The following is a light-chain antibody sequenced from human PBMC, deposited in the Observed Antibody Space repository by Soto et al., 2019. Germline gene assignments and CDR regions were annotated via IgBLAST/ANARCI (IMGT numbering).Light chain of an antibody. J-gene: IGKJ1*01. CDR2: GGS. CDR1: QNIRGNE. V-gene: IGKV3-20*01. CDR3: QDYGTSHPWT. Sequence: EVVLTQYPGAVSLSPGEGVTLSCRASQNIRGNELAWYRQKRGQAPRLLMYGGSTRADGIPDRFSGRGTGTNFTLTISRLEPEDSAVYYCQDYGTSHPWTFGQGTKLEIK.